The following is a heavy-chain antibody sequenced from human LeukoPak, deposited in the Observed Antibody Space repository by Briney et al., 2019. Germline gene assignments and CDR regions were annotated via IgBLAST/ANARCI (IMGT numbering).Heavy chain of an antibody. J-gene: IGHJ5*02. CDR2: ISGDGGST. CDR3: AKGVPTVNWFDP. D-gene: IGHD4-11*01. Sequence: GSLGLSFAASGFTFCEYAMPWVRQSSGEGLEWVSLISGDGGSTYYADSAKGRFTISRDNSKNSLYLQMNSLRTEDTALYYCAKGVPTVNWFDPWGQGTLVTVSS. CDR1: GFTFCEYA. V-gene: IGHV3-43*02.